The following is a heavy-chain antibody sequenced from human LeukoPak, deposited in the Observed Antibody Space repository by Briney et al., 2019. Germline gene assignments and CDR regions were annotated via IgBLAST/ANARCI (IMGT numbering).Heavy chain of an antibody. Sequence: SETLSLTCAVYGGSFSGYYWSWIRQPPGKGLEWIGEINHSGSTNYNPSLKSRVTISVDTSKNQFSLRLSSVTAADTAIYYCARAVSGRFDYWGQGTLVTVSS. CDR2: INHSGST. D-gene: IGHD6-19*01. J-gene: IGHJ4*02. CDR1: GGSFSGYY. CDR3: ARAVSGRFDY. V-gene: IGHV4-34*01.